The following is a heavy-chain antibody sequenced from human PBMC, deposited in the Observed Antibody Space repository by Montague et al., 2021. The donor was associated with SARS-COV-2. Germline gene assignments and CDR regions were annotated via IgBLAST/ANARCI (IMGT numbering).Heavy chain of an antibody. V-gene: IGHV4-39*01. CDR3: ARRRLREDYFDF. CDR2: VYYSGYT. D-gene: IGHD4-17*01. J-gene: IGHJ4*02. Sequence: SETLSLTCTVSGDSVSSSDHYWGWLRQPPGQGLEWLGIVYYSGYTYSTPSVKGRVTISNYASKNQFALKLNSLTATDTAIYHCARRRLREDYFDFWGQGTLLTVSS. CDR1: GDSVSSSDHY.